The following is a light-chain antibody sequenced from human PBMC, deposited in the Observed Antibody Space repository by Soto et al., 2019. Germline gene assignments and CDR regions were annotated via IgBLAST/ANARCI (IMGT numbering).Light chain of an antibody. CDR1: QSVSSVY. V-gene: IGKV3-20*01. CDR2: SAS. J-gene: IGKJ3*01. Sequence: EIVLTQSPGTLSLSPGGRGTLTCRASQSVSSVYLAWYQQKPGQAPRLLIYSASSTATGIPDRFSGSGSGTEFTLTISRLEPEDSAVYYCQQYGSSPPGFTFGPGTTVDIK. CDR3: QQYGSSPPGFT.